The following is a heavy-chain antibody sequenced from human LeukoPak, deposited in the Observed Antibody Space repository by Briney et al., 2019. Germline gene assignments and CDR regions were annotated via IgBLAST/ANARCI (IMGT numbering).Heavy chain of an antibody. CDR1: GGSISSGGYY. CDR2: IYYSGST. Sequence: PSQTLSLTCTVSGGSISSGGYYWSWIRPHPGKGLEWIGYIYYSGSTYYNPSLKSRVTISVDTSKNQFSLKLSSVTAADTAVYYCARGERAMIVVAPNWFDPWGQGTLVTVSS. CDR3: ARGERAMIVVAPNWFDP. V-gene: IGHV4-31*03. J-gene: IGHJ5*02. D-gene: IGHD3-22*01.